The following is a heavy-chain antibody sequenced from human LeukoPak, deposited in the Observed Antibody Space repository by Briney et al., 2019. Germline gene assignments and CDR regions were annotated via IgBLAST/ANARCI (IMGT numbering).Heavy chain of an antibody. CDR1: GGSSSSYY. D-gene: IGHD6-13*01. CDR3: ARHSAAAPSSFDY. CDR2: IHTSGRT. J-gene: IGHJ4*02. Sequence: SETLSLTCAVSGGSSSSYYWSWIRQPPGRTLQWSAYIHTSGRTNYNPSLKTRVTISVDTSKNQFSLRLNSVTAADTAVYYCARHSAAAPSSFDYWGQGTLVTVSS. V-gene: IGHV4-4*09.